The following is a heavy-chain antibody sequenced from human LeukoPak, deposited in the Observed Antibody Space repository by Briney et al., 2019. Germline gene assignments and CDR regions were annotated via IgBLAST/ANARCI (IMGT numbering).Heavy chain of an antibody. CDR2: IWYDGSNK. V-gene: IGHV3-33*01. CDR1: GFTFSSYG. Sequence: GGSLRLSCATSGFTFSSYGMHWVRQAPGKGLEWVALIWYDGSNKYYADSLKGRFTISRDNSTNTLYLQMNSLRAEDTAVYYCARVSCSSTSCSLPYYWGQGTLVTVCS. CDR3: ARVSCSSTSCSLPYY. J-gene: IGHJ4*02. D-gene: IGHD2-2*01.